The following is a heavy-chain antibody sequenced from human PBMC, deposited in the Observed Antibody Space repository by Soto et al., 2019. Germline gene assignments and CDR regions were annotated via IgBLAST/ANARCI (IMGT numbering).Heavy chain of an antibody. CDR2: ISGSDGKT. J-gene: IGHJ4*02. D-gene: IGHD3-3*01. V-gene: IGHV3-23*01. CDR3: ARWSYLDY. CDR1: GFSFGSYA. Sequence: GGSLRLSCVASGFSFGSYALTWVRQAPGKGLEWVSTISGSDGKTFYADAVKGRFSISRDISQSTLYLQMNSLGADDTAIYYCARWSYLDYWGQGTRVTVSS.